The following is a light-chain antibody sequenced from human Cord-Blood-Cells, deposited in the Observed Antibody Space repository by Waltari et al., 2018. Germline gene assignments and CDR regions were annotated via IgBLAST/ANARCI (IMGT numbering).Light chain of an antibody. CDR2: DVS. V-gene: IGLV2-11*01. Sequence: QSALTQPRSVSGSPGQSVTISCTGTSSDVGGYNYVPWYQQHPGKPPTLLSYDVSKRPSGVPVRVAGSKACSTASLTISGLQAEGEADYYCCSYAGSYTLVFGGGTKLTVL. J-gene: IGLJ3*02. CDR3: CSYAGSYTLV. CDR1: SSDVGGYNY.